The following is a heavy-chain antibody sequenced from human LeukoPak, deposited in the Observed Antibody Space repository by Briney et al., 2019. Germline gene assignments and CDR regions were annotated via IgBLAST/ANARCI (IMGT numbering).Heavy chain of an antibody. CDR1: GGSINNYY. CDR2: IYYSGST. V-gene: IGHV4-59*01. Sequence: SETLSLTCTVSGGSINNYYWSWIRQPPGKGLEWIGYIYYSGSTNYNPSLKSRVTISVDTSKNQFSQKLSSVTAADTAVYYCARNKAADYWGQGTLVTVSS. J-gene: IGHJ4*02. D-gene: IGHD6-25*01. CDR3: ARNKAADY.